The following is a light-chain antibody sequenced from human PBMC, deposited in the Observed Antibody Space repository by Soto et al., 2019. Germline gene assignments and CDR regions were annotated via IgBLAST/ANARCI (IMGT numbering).Light chain of an antibody. CDR2: DAS. J-gene: IGKJ5*01. CDR1: QSISTW. V-gene: IGKV1-5*01. Sequence: DIQMTQSPSTLPASVGDRVTITCRANQSISTWLAWYQQKPGKAPNLLIYDASTLERGVPSRFSGTGSGTEFTLTIDRLQPDDFATYYCQQYHTSSITFGQGTRLESK. CDR3: QQYHTSSIT.